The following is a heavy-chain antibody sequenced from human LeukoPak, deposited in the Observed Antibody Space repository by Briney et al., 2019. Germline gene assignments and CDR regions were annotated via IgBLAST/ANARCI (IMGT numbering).Heavy chain of an antibody. CDR2: TNQDGSDK. V-gene: IGHV3-7*01. J-gene: IGHJ4*02. CDR3: ARDHVVDGLVFDY. CDR1: GFTFRSHW. Sequence: PGGSLRLSCAAAGFTFRSHWMSWIRQAPGKGLEWVANTNQDGSDKQYVDSVKGRFTISRDNAKNSLYLQMDSLRAGDTGLYYCARDHVVDGLVFDYWGQGALVTVSS. D-gene: IGHD2-15*01.